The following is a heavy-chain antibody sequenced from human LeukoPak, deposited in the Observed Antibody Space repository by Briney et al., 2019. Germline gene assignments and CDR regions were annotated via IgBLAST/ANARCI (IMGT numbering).Heavy chain of an antibody. CDR2: INSDGSRT. Sequence: GGSLRLSCEASGFTFSRYWMHWVRQAPGKGLVWVSRINSDGSRTTYADSVKGRFTISRDNAKNTLYLQMNSLRAEDTAVYYCARRAGAYSHPYDYWGQGTLVTVSS. V-gene: IGHV3-74*01. J-gene: IGHJ4*02. D-gene: IGHD4/OR15-4a*01. CDR1: GFTFSRYW. CDR3: ARRAGAYSHPYDY.